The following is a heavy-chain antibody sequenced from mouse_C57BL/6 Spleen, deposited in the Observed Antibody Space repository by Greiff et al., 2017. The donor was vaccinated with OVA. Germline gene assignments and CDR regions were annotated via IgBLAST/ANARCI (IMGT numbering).Heavy chain of an antibody. CDR1: GFTFTDYY. V-gene: IGHV7-3*01. D-gene: IGHD1-1*02. J-gene: IGHJ2*01. CDR2: IRNKANGYKT. CDR3: ARYALYGPYYFDY. Sequence: EVQVVESGGGLVQPGGSLSLSCAASGFTFTDYYMSWVRQPPGKALEWLGFIRNKANGYKTKYSASVKGRFTISRDNYQSILYLQMNALRAEDSATDYCARYALYGPYYFDYWGQGTTLTVSS.